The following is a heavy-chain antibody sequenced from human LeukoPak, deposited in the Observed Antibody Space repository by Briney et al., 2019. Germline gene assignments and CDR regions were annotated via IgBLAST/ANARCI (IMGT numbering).Heavy chain of an antibody. V-gene: IGHV3-33*01. D-gene: IGHD4-17*01. CDR3: ARPYGEYPLPPADAFDI. CDR1: GFTFSSYG. Sequence: GGSLRLSCAASGFTFSSYGMHWVRQAPGKGLEWVAVIWYDGSNKYYADSVKGRFTISRDNSKNTLYLQMNSLRAEDTAVYYCARPYGEYPLPPADAFDIWGQGTMVTVSS. CDR2: IWYDGSNK. J-gene: IGHJ3*02.